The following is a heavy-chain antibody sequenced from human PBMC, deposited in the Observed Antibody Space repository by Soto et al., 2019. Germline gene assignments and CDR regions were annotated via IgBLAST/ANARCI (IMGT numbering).Heavy chain of an antibody. CDR1: GFTFSSYA. D-gene: IGHD3-16*01. CDR3: AKGEGVSGAFDI. Sequence: GGSLRLSCAASGFTFSSYAMSWVRQAPGKGLEWVSAISGSGGSTYYAYSVKGRFTISRDNSKNTLYLQMNSLRAEDPAVYYCAKGEGVSGAFDIWGQGTMVTVSS. CDR2: ISGSGGST. V-gene: IGHV3-23*01. J-gene: IGHJ3*02.